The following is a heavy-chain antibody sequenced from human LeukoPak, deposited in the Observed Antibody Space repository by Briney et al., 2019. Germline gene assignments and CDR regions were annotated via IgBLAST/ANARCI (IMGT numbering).Heavy chain of an antibody. CDR2: IYTSGST. J-gene: IGHJ4*02. CDR3: ARDRGYYYDSSGYGEFDY. V-gene: IGHV4-61*02. CDR1: GGSISSGSYY. Sequence: SETLSLTCTVSGGSISSGSYYWSWIRQPAGKGLEWIGRIYTSGSTNYNPSLKSRVTISVDTSKNQFSLKLSSVTAADTAVYYCARDRGYYYDSSGYGEFDYWGQGTLVTVSS. D-gene: IGHD3-22*01.